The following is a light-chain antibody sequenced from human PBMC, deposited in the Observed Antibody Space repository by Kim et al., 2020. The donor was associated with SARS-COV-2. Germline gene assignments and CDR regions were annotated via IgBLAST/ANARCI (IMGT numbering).Light chain of an antibody. CDR2: GAS. CDR3: QQYNNWYT. CDR1: QSVSSN. J-gene: IGKJ2*01. Sequence: EIVFTQSPATLSLSPGERATLSCRASQSVSSNLAWYQQKPGQAPRLLIYGASTRATGIPARFSGSGSGTEFTLTISSLQSEDFAVYYCQQYNNWYTFGQGTKLEI. V-gene: IGKV3-15*01.